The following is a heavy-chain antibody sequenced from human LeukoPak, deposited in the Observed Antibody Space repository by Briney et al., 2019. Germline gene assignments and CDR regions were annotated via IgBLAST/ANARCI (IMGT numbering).Heavy chain of an antibody. CDR2: ISWNGATF. J-gene: IGHJ6*03. CDR3: AKDATYYYGSGSYYQNYYMDV. CDR1: GFTFDDYA. Sequence: GGSLRLSCAASGFTFDDYAMHWVRQAPGKGLEWVSGISWNGATFYYADSVKGRFTISRDNTKNSLYLQMNSLRAEDTAVYYCAKDATYYYGSGSYYQNYYMDVWGKGTTVTVSS. D-gene: IGHD3-10*01. V-gene: IGHV3-9*01.